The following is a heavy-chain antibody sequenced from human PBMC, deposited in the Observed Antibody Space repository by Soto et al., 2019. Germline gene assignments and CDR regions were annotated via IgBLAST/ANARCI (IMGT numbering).Heavy chain of an antibody. Sequence: EVQLLESGGGLVQPGGSLRLSCAASGFTFSSYAMSWVRQAPGKGLEWVSAISGSGGSTYYADSVKGRFTLSRDNSKKSRSRQMNRPRAEATAVYYGVKAQKRESVGVSAPPGGFDYWGQGTLVTVSS. CDR3: VKAQKRESVGVSAPPGGFDY. J-gene: IGHJ4*02. CDR1: GFTFSSYA. V-gene: IGHV3-23*01. D-gene: IGHD2-2*01. CDR2: ISGSGGST.